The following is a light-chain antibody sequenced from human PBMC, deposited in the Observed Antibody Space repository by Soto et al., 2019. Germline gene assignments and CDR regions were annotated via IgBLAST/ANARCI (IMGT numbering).Light chain of an antibody. CDR3: MSFVESTSTHWV. V-gene: IGLV2-14*01. CDR1: SSDVGYPYNY. J-gene: IGLJ3*02. Sequence: QSVLTQPASVSGSPGQSTTISCTGTSSDVGYPYNYVSWYQQYPGKAPKLLIFKVNNRPSGISGRFSGSKSGNTASLTISGLQAEDEGDYYCMSFVESTSTHWVLGGGTKLTVL. CDR2: KVN.